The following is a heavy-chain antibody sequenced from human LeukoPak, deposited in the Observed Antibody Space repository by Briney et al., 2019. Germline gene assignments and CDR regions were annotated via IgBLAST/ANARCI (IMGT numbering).Heavy chain of an antibody. CDR1: GYTFTSYA. CDR3: ARDSGSGSNDY. Sequence: ASVKVSCKASGYTFTSYAIHWVRQAPGQRLEWMGWISAGNGNTKYSQNFQGRVTFISNTSATTAFMELSSLRSEDAAVYYCARDSGSGSNDYWGQGTLVTVSS. J-gene: IGHJ4*02. CDR2: ISAGNGNT. V-gene: IGHV1-3*01. D-gene: IGHD1-26*01.